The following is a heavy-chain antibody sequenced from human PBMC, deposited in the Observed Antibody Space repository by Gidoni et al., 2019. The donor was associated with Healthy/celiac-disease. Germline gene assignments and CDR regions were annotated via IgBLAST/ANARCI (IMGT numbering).Heavy chain of an antibody. CDR2: INHSGST. CDR3: ARGYVVVVWWFDP. J-gene: IGHJ5*02. D-gene: IGHD2-15*01. Sequence: QVQLQQWGAGLLKPSETLSLTCAVYGGSFSGYYWSWIRQPPGKGLEWIGEINHSGSTNYNPSLKSRVTISVDTSKNQFSLKLSSMTAADTAVYYCARGYVVVVWWFDPWGQGTLVTVSS. V-gene: IGHV4-34*01. CDR1: GGSFSGYY.